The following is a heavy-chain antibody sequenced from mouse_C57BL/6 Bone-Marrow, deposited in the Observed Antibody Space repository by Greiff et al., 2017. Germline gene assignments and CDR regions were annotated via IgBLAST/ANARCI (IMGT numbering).Heavy chain of an antibody. Sequence: LVESGAELVKPGASVKLSCKASGYTFTEYTIHWVKQRAGQGLEWIGWFYPGSGSIKYNEKFKDKATLTADKSSSTVYMELSRLTSEDSAVYFCARHEGSSGYRVDFDYWGQGTTLTVSS. D-gene: IGHD3-2*02. J-gene: IGHJ2*01. CDR1: GYTFTEYT. V-gene: IGHV1-62-2*01. CDR3: ARHEGSSGYRVDFDY. CDR2: FYPGSGSI.